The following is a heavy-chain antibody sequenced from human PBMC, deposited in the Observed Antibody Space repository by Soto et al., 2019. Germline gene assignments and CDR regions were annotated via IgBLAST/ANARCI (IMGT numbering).Heavy chain of an antibody. CDR2: IYYSGST. CDR1: GGSISSGGYY. CDR3: ARGSGDSSGWLYYFDY. V-gene: IGHV4-31*03. J-gene: IGHJ4*02. D-gene: IGHD6-19*01. Sequence: QVQLQESGPGLVKPSQTLSLTCTVSGGSISSGGYYWSWIRQHPGKGLEWIGYIYYSGSTYYNPSLKSRVTISVDASKNQFSLKLISVPAADTAVYYCARGSGDSSGWLYYFDYWGQGTLVTVSS.